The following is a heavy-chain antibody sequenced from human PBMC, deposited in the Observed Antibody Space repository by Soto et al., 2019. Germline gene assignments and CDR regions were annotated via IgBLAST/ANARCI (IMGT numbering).Heavy chain of an antibody. D-gene: IGHD3-9*01. J-gene: IGHJ6*01. CDR2: ISGSGGTT. CDR3: ANPPDMALSYYYRMEV. Sequence: GGSLRLSCAASGFIFTNYGMSWVRQAPGKGLEWVSGISGSGGTTCYADAVKGRFTISRDNSKNTLYLQMTRLRAEDPAVYYCANPPDMALSYYYRMEVWGQATTVTVSS. CDR1: GFIFTNYG. V-gene: IGHV3-23*01.